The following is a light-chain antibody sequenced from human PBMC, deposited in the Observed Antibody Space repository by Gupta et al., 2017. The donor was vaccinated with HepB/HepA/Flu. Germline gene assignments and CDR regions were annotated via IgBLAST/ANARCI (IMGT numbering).Light chain of an antibody. V-gene: IGKV3-15*01. J-gene: IGKJ5*01. CDR1: QSVRSN. CDR3: QQDKNWPPIT. Sequence: EIVMTQSPATLSVSPGARATLSCRASQSVRSNLAWYKQKPGQAPRLLIYGASTRDTGIPARFSGSGYGTEFTLTISSRQSEDFAVYYCQQDKNWPPITFGQGTQLDIK. CDR2: GAS.